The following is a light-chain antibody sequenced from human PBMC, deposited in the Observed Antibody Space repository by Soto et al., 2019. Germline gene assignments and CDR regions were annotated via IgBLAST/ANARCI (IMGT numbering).Light chain of an antibody. CDR3: QQGHNWPLT. Sequence: EIVMTQSPATLSLSPGERAALSCRASQSINSELAWNPQKPGQPPRLLIYGASTRATGVPARFTVSESGSEFTLTISGLQSEDFAVYYCQQGHNWPLTFGHGTRLEI. CDR2: GAS. CDR1: QSINSE. V-gene: IGKV3-15*01. J-gene: IGKJ2*01.